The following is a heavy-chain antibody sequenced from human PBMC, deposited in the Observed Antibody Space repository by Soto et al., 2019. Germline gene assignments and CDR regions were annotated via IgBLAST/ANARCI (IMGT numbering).Heavy chain of an antibody. V-gene: IGHV3-30-3*01. J-gene: IGHJ2*01. CDR2: ISYAGSNK. D-gene: IGHD4-4*01. Sequence: ESGGGVVQPGRSLRLSCAASGFTFSSYAMHWVRQAPGKGLEWVAVISYAGSNKYYADSVKGRFTISRDNSKNTLYLQMNSLRLEDTAVYYCASPLWRDDYNWGYFDLWGRGTPVTVSS. CDR1: GFTFSSYA. CDR3: ASPLWRDDYNWGYFDL.